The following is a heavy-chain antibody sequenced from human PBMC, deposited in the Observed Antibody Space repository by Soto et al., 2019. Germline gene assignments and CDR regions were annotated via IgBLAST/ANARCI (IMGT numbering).Heavy chain of an antibody. V-gene: IGHV3-66*01. CDR1: GFTVSSNY. Sequence: GGSLRLSCAVSGFTVSSNYMSWVRQAPGKGLEWVSVIYRGGNTFYADSVKGRFTISRDNSNNTLYLQMNSLRAEDTAVYYCAREGGCGYDPSAFVIWGLGTMVTVSS. D-gene: IGHD5-12*01. J-gene: IGHJ3*02. CDR3: AREGGCGYDPSAFVI. CDR2: IYRGGNT.